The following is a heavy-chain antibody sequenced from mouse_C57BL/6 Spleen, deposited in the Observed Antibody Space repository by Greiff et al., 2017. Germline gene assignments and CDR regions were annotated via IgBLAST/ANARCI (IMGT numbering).Heavy chain of an antibody. CDR2: IHPNSGST. Sequence: QQPGAELVKPGASVKLSCKASGYPFTSYWMHWVKQRPGQGLEWIGMIHPNSGSTNYNEKFKSKATLTVDKSSSTDYMQLSSLTSEDSAVYYCARDYGSSGDFDYGGQGTTLTVSS. CDR1: GYPFTSYW. CDR3: ARDYGSSGDFDY. V-gene: IGHV1-64*01. J-gene: IGHJ2*01. D-gene: IGHD1-1*01.